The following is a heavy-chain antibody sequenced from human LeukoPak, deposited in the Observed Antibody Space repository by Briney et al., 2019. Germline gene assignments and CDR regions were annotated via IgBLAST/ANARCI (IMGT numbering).Heavy chain of an antibody. Sequence: AASVKVSCKASGYTFTSYAMHWVRQAPGQRLEWMGWINAGNGNTKYSQEFQGRVTITRDTSASTAYMELSSLRSEDMAAYYCARGQQLFNAFDIWGQGTMVTVSS. CDR2: INAGNGNT. CDR3: ARGQQLFNAFDI. V-gene: IGHV1-3*03. D-gene: IGHD6-13*01. J-gene: IGHJ3*02. CDR1: GYTFTSYA.